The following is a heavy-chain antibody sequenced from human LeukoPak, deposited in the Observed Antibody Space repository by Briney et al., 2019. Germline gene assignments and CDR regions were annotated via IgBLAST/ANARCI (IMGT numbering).Heavy chain of an antibody. CDR3: AKAGRRDSVFDY. Sequence: PGRSLRLSCAASGFTFSSYGMHWVRQAPGKGLEWVAVIWYDGSNKYYADSVKGRFTISRDNAKNSLYLQMNTLRADDTAVYYCAKAGRRDSVFDYWGQGTLVTVSS. CDR2: IWYDGSNK. V-gene: IGHV3-33*03. CDR1: GFTFSSYG. J-gene: IGHJ4*02. D-gene: IGHD3-10*01.